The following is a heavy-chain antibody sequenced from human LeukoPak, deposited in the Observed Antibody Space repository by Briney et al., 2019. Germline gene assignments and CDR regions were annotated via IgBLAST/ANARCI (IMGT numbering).Heavy chain of an antibody. V-gene: IGHV4-59*01. D-gene: IGHD3-9*01. CDR3: ARDYDILTDAFDI. CDR2: IYYSGST. J-gene: IGHJ3*02. CDR1: GGSIRSYY. Sequence: SETLSLTCTVSGGSIRSYYWSWIRQPPGKGLEWIAYIYYSGSTNYNPSLKSRVTISVDTSKNQFSLKLSSVTAADTAVYYCARDYDILTDAFDIWGQGTMVTVSS.